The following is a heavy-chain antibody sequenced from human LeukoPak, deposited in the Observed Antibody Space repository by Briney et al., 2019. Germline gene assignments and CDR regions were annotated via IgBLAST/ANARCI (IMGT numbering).Heavy chain of an antibody. CDR2: IWYDGSNK. V-gene: IGHV3-33*03. CDR1: GFTFSSYG. Sequence: TGGSLRLSCAASGFTFSSYGMHWVRQAPGKGLEWVAVIWYDGSNKYYADSLKGRFTISRDNAKNSLYLQMNSLRAEDTAVYYCARQPAAGTNYWGQGTLVTVSS. J-gene: IGHJ4*02. D-gene: IGHD6-13*01. CDR3: ARQPAAGTNY.